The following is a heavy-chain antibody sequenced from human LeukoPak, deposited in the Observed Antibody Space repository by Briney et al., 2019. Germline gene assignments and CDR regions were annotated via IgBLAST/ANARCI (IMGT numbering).Heavy chain of an antibody. CDR3: AKSGSTLWFGESLHFDY. V-gene: IGHV3-23*01. J-gene: IGHJ4*02. CDR1: GFTFTSYA. D-gene: IGHD3-10*01. CDR2: ISGSGRST. Sequence: GGSLRLSCAASGFTFTSYALNWVRQAPGKGLEWVSAISGSGRSTNYADSVKGRFTMSRDNSKDTLYLQMNSLRAEDTAVYYCAKSGSTLWFGESLHFDYWGQGTLVTVSS.